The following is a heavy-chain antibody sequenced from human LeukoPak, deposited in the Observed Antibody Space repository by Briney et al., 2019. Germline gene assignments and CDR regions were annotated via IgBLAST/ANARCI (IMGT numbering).Heavy chain of an antibody. Sequence: GASVKVSCKASGGTFSSYAISWVRHAPGQGLEWMGRIIPILGIANYAQKFQGRVTITADKSTSTAYMELSSLRSEDTAVYYCARSGIAVAGTKFHYYYYMDVWGKGTTVTVSS. CDR1: GGTFSSYA. J-gene: IGHJ6*03. CDR3: ARSGIAVAGTKFHYYYYMDV. D-gene: IGHD6-19*01. V-gene: IGHV1-69*04. CDR2: IIPILGIA.